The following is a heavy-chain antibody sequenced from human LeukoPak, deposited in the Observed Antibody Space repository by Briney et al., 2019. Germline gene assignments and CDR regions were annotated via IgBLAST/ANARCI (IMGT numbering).Heavy chain of an antibody. V-gene: IGHV1-2*02. CDR1: GYTFTGHY. D-gene: IGHD6-6*01. CDR3: ARDGSAARPELIDY. Sequence: ASVTVSCKASGYTFTGHYMHWVRQAPGQGLEWMGWINPNSGGTNYAQKFQGRVTMTRDTSISTAYMELSRLRSDDTAVYYCARDGSAARPELIDYWGQGTLVTVSS. J-gene: IGHJ4*02. CDR2: INPNSGGT.